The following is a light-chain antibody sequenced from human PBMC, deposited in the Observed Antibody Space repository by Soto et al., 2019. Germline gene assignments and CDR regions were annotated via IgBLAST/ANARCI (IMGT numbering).Light chain of an antibody. CDR3: QQYDILPIT. Sequence: DIQMTQSPSSLFASVGDRVTITCQATQDINIYLNWYQQKTGKAPNLLIYDASNLEIGVPSRFSGSGSGTHFTFTISRLQTEDIGTYYCQQYDILPITFGRGTRLEIK. J-gene: IGKJ5*01. CDR2: DAS. CDR1: QDINIY. V-gene: IGKV1-33*01.